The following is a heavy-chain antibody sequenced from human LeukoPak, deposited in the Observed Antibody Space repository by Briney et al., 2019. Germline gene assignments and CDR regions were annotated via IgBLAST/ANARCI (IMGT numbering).Heavy chain of an antibody. D-gene: IGHD3-3*01. CDR1: GDSISNSY. J-gene: IGHJ5*02. CDR2: IYYSGST. CDR3: ARLFGVVPNWFDP. V-gene: IGHV4-59*01. Sequence: PSETLSLTCTVSGDSISNSYWSWIRQPPGKGLEWIGCIYYSGSTRYNPSLRSQVTISLDTSKNHFSLKLSSVTAADTAVYYCARLFGVVPNWFDPWGQGTLVTVSS.